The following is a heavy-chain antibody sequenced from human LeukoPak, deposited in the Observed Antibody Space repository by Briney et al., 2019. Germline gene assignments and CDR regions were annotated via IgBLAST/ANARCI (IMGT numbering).Heavy chain of an antibody. V-gene: IGHV4-30-2*01. CDR2: IYHSGST. J-gene: IGHJ4*02. Sequence: SQTLSLTCTVSGGSISSGGYYWSWIRQPPGKGLEWIGYIYHSGSTYYNPSLKSRVTISVDRSKNQFSLKLSSVTAADTAVYYCAGYCSSTSCYTEVWGQGTLVTVSS. CDR1: GGSISSGGYY. CDR3: AGYCSSTSCYTEV. D-gene: IGHD2-2*02.